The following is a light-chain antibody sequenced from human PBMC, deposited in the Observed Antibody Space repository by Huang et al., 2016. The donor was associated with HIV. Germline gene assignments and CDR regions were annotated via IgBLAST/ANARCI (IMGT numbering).Light chain of an antibody. CDR2: GAS. CDR3: QQSAGTPRT. Sequence: DIQITQSPSSLSASVGDRVIIPCRASQNINRYLNWYQQQPGKAPKLLIYGASKLQSGVPSSFSGSGSGTHFTLAISSLQPEDSATYYCQQSAGTPRTFGQGTKLEI. V-gene: IGKV1-39*01. CDR1: QNINRY. J-gene: IGKJ2*01.